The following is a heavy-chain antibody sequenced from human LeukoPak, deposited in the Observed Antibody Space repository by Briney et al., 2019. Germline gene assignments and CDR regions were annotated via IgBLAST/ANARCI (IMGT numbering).Heavy chain of an antibody. D-gene: IGHD5-18*01. CDR2: ISQSGDT. CDR1: GYSISSGYD. CDR3: ARDSAWIQLWSYYYYYMDV. Sequence: TSETLSLTCTVSGYSISSGYDWGWMRQAPGKGLEWLASISQSGDTYNNPSLKSRVSLSVDTSKNQLSLKLTSVTAADTAVYYCARDSAWIQLWSYYYYYMDVWGKGTTVTVSS. V-gene: IGHV4-38-2*02. J-gene: IGHJ6*03.